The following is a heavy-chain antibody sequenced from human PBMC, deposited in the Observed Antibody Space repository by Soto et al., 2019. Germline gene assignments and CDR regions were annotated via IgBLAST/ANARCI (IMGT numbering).Heavy chain of an antibody. V-gene: IGHV3-21*01. CDR1: GFTFSSYS. CDR2: ISSSSSYI. J-gene: IGHJ6*02. D-gene: IGHD3-22*01. CDR3: ARARGSYYYDSSGYYLVGYYYGMDV. Sequence: EVQLVESGGGLVKPGGSLRLSCAASGFTFSSYSMNWVRQAPGKGLEWVSSISSSSSYIYYADSVKGRFTISRDNAKNSLYLQMNSLRAEDTAVYYCARARGSYYYDSSGYYLVGYYYGMDVWGQGTTVTVSS.